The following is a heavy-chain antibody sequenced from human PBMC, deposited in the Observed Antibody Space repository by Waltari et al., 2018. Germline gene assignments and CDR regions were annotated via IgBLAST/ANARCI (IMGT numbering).Heavy chain of an antibody. CDR2: IYTSGST. D-gene: IGHD7-27*01. Sequence: QVQLQESGPGLVKPSQTLSLTCTVSGGSISSGSYSWSWIRQPAGKGLEWIGYIYTSGSTNYNPSLKSRVTISVDTSKNQFSLKLSSVTAADTAVYYCARGLFQLGTPDYWGQGTLVTVSS. V-gene: IGHV4-61*09. CDR1: GGSISSGSYS. J-gene: IGHJ4*02. CDR3: ARGLFQLGTPDY.